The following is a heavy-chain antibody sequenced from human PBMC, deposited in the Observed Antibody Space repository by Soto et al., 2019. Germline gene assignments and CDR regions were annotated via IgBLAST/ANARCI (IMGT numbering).Heavy chain of an antibody. V-gene: IGHV1-69*06. J-gene: IGHJ3*02. D-gene: IGHD3-22*01. CDR1: GRTFSSYP. CDR3: ATRSYYYDRSGYAYDAFDI. CDR2: IIAIIGTA. Sequence: SVKVSCKASGRTFSSYPIRWARQDPRQGLELMGGIIAIIGTAACTQKFQGRDHITAVRTTGTAYLVLSSLRSEDTALYYCATRSYYYDRSGYAYDAFDIWGQGTMVTVSS.